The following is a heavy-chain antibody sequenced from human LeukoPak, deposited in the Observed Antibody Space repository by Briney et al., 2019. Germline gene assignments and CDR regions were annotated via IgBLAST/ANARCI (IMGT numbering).Heavy chain of an antibody. Sequence: ASVKVSCKASGYTFTSYGISWVRQAPGQGLEWMGWISACNGNTNYAQKLQGRVTMTTDTSTSTAYMELRSLRSDDTAVYYCARDGPGSGSYRRHDYWGQGTLVTVSS. CDR3: ARDGPGSGSYRRHDY. CDR2: ISACNGNT. D-gene: IGHD3-10*01. J-gene: IGHJ4*02. V-gene: IGHV1-18*01. CDR1: GYTFTSYG.